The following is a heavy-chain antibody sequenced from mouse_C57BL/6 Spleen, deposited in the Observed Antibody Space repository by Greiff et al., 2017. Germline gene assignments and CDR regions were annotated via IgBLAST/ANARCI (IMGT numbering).Heavy chain of an antibody. CDR2: IYPGGGYT. CDR3: AREVGSSLEGYFDY. Sequence: LQESGAELVRPGTSVKMSCKASGYTFTNYWIGWAKQRPGHGLEWIGDIYPGGGYTNYNEKFKGKATLTADKSSSTAYMQFSRLTSEDSAIYYCAREVGSSLEGYFDYWGQGTTLTVSS. CDR1: GYTFTNYW. V-gene: IGHV1-63*01. D-gene: IGHD1-1*01. J-gene: IGHJ2*01.